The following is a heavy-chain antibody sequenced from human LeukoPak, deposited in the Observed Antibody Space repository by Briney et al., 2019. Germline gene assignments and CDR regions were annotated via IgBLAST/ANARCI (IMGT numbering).Heavy chain of an antibody. Sequence: SSETLSLTCAVYGGSFSGYYWSWIRQPPGKGLEWIGEINHSGSTNYNPSLKSRVTISVDTSKNQFSLKLSSVTAADTAVYYCARAVGVGRGTYFDLWGRGTLVTVSS. CDR1: GGSFSGYY. V-gene: IGHV4-34*01. D-gene: IGHD1-1*01. CDR3: ARAVGVGRGTYFDL. J-gene: IGHJ2*01. CDR2: INHSGST.